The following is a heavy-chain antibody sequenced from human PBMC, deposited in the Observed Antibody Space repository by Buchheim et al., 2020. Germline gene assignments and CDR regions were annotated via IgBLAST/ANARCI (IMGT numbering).Heavy chain of an antibody. CDR3: ARDQEYSSSSGLNY. V-gene: IGHV3-48*01. CDR1: GFTFSSYR. D-gene: IGHD6-6*01. Sequence: EVQLVESGGGLVQPGGSLRLSCAASGFTFSSYRMNWVRQAPGKGLEWVSYISSSSSTIYYADSVKGRVTISRDNAKNSLYLQMNSLRAEDTAVYYCARDQEYSSSSGLNYWGKGTL. CDR2: ISSSSSTI. J-gene: IGHJ4*02.